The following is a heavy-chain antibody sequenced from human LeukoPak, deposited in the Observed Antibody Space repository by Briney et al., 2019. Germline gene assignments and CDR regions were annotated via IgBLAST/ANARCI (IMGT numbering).Heavy chain of an antibody. Sequence: GASVKVSCKASGYTFTSYYMHWVRQAPGQGLEWMGIINPSGGSTSYAQKFQGRVTRTRDMSTSTVYMELSSLRSEDTAVYYCARDLYYDSSGYYFSAFDIWGQGTMVTVSS. V-gene: IGHV1-46*01. CDR1: GYTFTSYY. CDR3: ARDLYYDSSGYYFSAFDI. D-gene: IGHD3-22*01. J-gene: IGHJ3*02. CDR2: INPSGGST.